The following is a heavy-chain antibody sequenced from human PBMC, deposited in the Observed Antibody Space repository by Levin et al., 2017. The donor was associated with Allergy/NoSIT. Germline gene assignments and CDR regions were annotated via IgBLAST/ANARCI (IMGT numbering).Heavy chain of an antibody. V-gene: IGHV3-74*01. CDR1: GFPLSDYW. D-gene: IGHD6-6*01. Sequence: GGSLRLSCAASGFPLSDYWMNWVRQAPGKGLVWVSRTNTDGSDTRYEDSVRGRFTISRDNYKNTLYLKMNSLSAEDTGVYYCVRDPYSSASTFLRGFWFDPWGQGTLVSVSS. CDR2: TNTDGSDT. J-gene: IGHJ5*02. CDR3: VRDPYSSASTFLRGFWFDP.